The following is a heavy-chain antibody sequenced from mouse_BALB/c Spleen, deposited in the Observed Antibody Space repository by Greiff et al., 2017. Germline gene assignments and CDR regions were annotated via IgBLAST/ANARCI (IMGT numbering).Heavy chain of an antibody. D-gene: IGHD2-4*01. J-gene: IGHJ4*01. CDR3: SHYDYLYYAMDY. CDR1: GYSITSGYY. Sequence: VQLKESGPGLVKPSQSLSLTCSVTGYSITSGYYWNWIRQFPGNKLEWMGYISYDGSNNYNPSLKNRISITRDTSKNQFFLKLNSVTTEDTATYYCSHYDYLYYAMDYWGQGTSVTVSS. V-gene: IGHV3-6*02. CDR2: ISYDGSN.